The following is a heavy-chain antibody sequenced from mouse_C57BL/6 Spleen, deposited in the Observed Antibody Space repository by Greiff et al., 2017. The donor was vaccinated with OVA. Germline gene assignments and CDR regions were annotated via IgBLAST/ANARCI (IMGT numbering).Heavy chain of an antibody. CDR3: TRTGTFPFFDY. CDR2: IRLKSDNYAT. CDR1: GFTFSNYW. V-gene: IGHV6-3*01. J-gene: IGHJ2*01. D-gene: IGHD4-1*01. Sequence: EVKLVESGGGLVQPGGSMKLSCVASGFTFSNYWMNWVRQSPEKGLEWVAQIRLKSDNYATHYAESVKGRFTISRDDSKSSVYLQMNNLRAEDTGIYYCTRTGTFPFFDYWGQGTTLTVSS.